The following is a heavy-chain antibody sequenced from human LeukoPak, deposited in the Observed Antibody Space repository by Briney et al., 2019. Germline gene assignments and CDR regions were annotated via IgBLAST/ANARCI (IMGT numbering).Heavy chain of an antibody. Sequence: PGGSLRLSCSVSGFTFSTSVMHWVRQAPGRGLEYVSAISSLGGTTFYADSVKGRFTISRDNSKNTLYLQMSSLRAEDTAVYCCVKGTAGIAARQYFDYWGQGTLVTVSS. J-gene: IGHJ4*02. CDR3: VKGTAGIAARQYFDY. CDR1: GFTFSTSV. V-gene: IGHV3-64D*09. D-gene: IGHD6-6*01. CDR2: ISSLGGTT.